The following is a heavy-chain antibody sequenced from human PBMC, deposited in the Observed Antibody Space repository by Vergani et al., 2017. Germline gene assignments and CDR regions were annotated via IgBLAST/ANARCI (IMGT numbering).Heavy chain of an antibody. CDR2: ISPYNHKT. D-gene: IGHD5-24*01. CDR1: GYTFVNHP. V-gene: IGHV1-18*04. CDR3: ARSQMATNDFDL. Sequence: VRLEQPEVEVKKAGESLRISCSASGYTFVNHPITWVRQAPGQGLEWMGWISPYNHKTLYSQKVEGRVTMTSDTSSSTVFLELRRLTSDDTAIYYCARSQMATNDFDLWGQGTLVTVSS. J-gene: IGHJ4*02.